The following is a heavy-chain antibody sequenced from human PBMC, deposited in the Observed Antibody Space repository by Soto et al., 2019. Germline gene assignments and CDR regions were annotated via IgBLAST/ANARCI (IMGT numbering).Heavy chain of an antibody. Sequence: NPSETLSLTCAVYGGSFRGYYWSWIRQPPGKGLEWIGEINHSGSTNYNPSLKSRVTISVDTSKNQFSLKLSSVTAADTAVYYCARGGYGSGSYPVYYYGMDVWGQGTTVTVSS. CDR2: INHSGST. J-gene: IGHJ6*02. CDR3: ARGGYGSGSYPVYYYGMDV. V-gene: IGHV4-34*01. CDR1: GGSFRGYY. D-gene: IGHD3-10*01.